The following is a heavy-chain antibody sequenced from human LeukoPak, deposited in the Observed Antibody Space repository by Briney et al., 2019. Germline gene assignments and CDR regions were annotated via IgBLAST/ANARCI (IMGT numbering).Heavy chain of an antibody. V-gene: IGHV1-69*13. CDR1: GGTFSSYA. J-gene: IGHJ3*02. CDR2: IIPIFGTA. Sequence: SVKVSCKASGGTFSSYAVSWVRQAPGHGLEWMGGIIPIFGTANYAQKFQGRVTITADESTSTAYMELSSLRSEDTAVYYCARENDSDAFAIWGQGTMVTVSS. D-gene: IGHD1-1*01. CDR3: ARENDSDAFAI.